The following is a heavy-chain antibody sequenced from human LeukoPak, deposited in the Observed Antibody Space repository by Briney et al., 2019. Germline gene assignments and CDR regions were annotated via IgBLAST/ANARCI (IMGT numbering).Heavy chain of an antibody. CDR2: IIPIFGTA. CDR3: ARGRRGYSGSGELGYFDY. CDR1: GGTFSSYA. Sequence: ASVKVSCTASGGTFSSYAISWVRQAPGQGLEWMGGIIPIFGTANYAQKFQGRVTITADKSTSTAYMELSSLRSEDTAVYYCARGRRGYSGSGELGYFDYWGQGTLVTVSS. V-gene: IGHV1-69*06. D-gene: IGHD5-12*01. J-gene: IGHJ4*02.